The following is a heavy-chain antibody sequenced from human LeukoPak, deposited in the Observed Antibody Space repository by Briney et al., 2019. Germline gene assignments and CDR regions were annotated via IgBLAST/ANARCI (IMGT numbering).Heavy chain of an antibody. J-gene: IGHJ4*02. CDR1: GVSISSYY. CDR3: AGLRGGSLSPFDN. V-gene: IGHV4-59*04. CDR2: IYYSGST. D-gene: IGHD1-26*01. Sequence: PTETLSLTCTVSGVSISSYYWSWIRQPPGKGLEWIGYIYYSGSTYYNPSLKSRVTISVDTSKNQFSLKLSSVMAADTAVYYCAGLRGGSLSPFDNWGQGTLVTVSS.